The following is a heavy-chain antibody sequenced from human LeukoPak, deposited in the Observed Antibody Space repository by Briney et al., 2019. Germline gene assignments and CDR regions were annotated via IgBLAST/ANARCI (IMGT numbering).Heavy chain of an antibody. Sequence: SVKVSCKASGGTFSSYAISWVRQTPGQGLEWMGGIIPIFGTANYAHKFQGRVTITTDESTSTAYMELSSLRSEDTAVYYCARGGEYGVVPAAQYDYWGQGTLVTVSS. CDR3: ARGGEYGVVPAAQYDY. CDR2: IIPIFGTA. V-gene: IGHV1-69*05. J-gene: IGHJ4*02. D-gene: IGHD2-2*01. CDR1: GGTFSSYA.